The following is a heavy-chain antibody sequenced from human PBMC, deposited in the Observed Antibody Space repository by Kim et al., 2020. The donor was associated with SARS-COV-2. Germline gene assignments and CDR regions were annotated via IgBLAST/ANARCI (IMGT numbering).Heavy chain of an antibody. D-gene: IGHD2-15*01. CDR2: INHSGST. CDR3: ARAQGVVNSEFDY. CDR1: GGSFSGYY. J-gene: IGHJ4*02. Sequence: SETLSLTCAVYGGSFSGYYWSWIRQPPGKGLEWIGEINHSGSTNYNPSLKSRVTISVDTSKNQFSLKLSSVTAADTAVYYCARAQGVVNSEFDYWGQGTLVTVSS. V-gene: IGHV4-34*01.